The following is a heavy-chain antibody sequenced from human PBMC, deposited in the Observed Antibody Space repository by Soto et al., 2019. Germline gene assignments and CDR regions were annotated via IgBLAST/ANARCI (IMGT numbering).Heavy chain of an antibody. CDR1: GFTFSSYA. J-gene: IGHJ5*02. CDR2: ISGSGGST. Sequence: GGSLRLSCAASGFTFSSYAMSWVRQAPGEGLEWVSAISGSGGSTYYADSVKGRFTISRDNSKNTLYLQMNSLRAEDTAVYYCAKYHDFWLTGDWFDPRGQGILVTVS. V-gene: IGHV3-23*01. CDR3: AKYHDFWLTGDWFDP. D-gene: IGHD3-3*01.